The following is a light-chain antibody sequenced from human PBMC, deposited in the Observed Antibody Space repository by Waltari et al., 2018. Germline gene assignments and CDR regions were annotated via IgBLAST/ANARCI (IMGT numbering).Light chain of an antibody. CDR2: GTS. V-gene: IGKV3-20*01. Sequence: DIVLTQYPGTLSLSPGDRATLSCRASQSVTSIAFTWYQQRPGQAPRLLIYGTSSRATDIPDRFSGSGSGTDFTLTISRLEPEDFAVYFCQHYDGSVVTFGGGTKVEI. J-gene: IGKJ4*01. CDR3: QHYDGSVVT. CDR1: QSVTSIA.